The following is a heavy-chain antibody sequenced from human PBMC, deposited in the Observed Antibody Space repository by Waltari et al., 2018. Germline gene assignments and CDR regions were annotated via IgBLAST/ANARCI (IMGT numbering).Heavy chain of an antibody. CDR1: GYSFTSYW. CDR3: ARRSSTVTRRYGMDV. V-gene: IGHV5-51*01. CDR2: ICPGDSDT. Sequence: VQLVQSGAEVKKPGESLKISCKGSGYSFTSYWIGWVRQMPGKGLEWMGIICPGDSDTRYSPSFQGQVTISADKSISTAYLQWSSLKASDTAMYYCARRSSTVTRRYGMDVWGQGTTVIVSS. J-gene: IGHJ6*02. D-gene: IGHD4-17*01.